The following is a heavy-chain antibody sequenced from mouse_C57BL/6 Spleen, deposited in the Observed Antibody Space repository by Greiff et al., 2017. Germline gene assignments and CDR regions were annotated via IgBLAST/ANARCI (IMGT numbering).Heavy chain of an antibody. Sequence: VQLQQPGAELVRPGSSVKLSCKASGYTFTSYWMDWVKQRPGQGLEWIGNIYPSDSATHYNQKFKDKATLTVDKSSSTAYMQLSSLTSEDSAVYYCARRGDYVDYWGQGTTLTVSS. CDR1: GYTFTSYW. V-gene: IGHV1-61*01. J-gene: IGHJ2*01. CDR2: IYPSDSAT. CDR3: ARRGDYVDY.